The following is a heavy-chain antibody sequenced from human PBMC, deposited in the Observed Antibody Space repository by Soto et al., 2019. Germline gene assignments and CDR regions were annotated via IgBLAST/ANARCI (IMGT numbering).Heavy chain of an antibody. D-gene: IGHD5-12*01. V-gene: IGHV1-18*01. CDR1: GYTFFTYD. CDR3: ARHHGPTTSENWFDP. Sequence: ASVKVSCKASGYTFFTYDISWVRQAPGQGLEWMGWISTYSGDTKYAQKFQGRVTMTTDTSTTTAYLELRSLRSDDTAVYYCARHHGPTTSENWFDPWGQGPLVTV. J-gene: IGHJ5*02. CDR2: ISTYSGDT.